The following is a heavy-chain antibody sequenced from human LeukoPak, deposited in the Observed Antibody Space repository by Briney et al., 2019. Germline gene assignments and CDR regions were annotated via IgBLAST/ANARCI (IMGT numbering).Heavy chain of an antibody. V-gene: IGHV1-69*02. CDR1: GGTFSSYT. Sequence: SVKVSCKASGGTFSSYTISWVRQATGQGLEWMGRIIPILGIANYAQKFQGRVTITADKSTSTAYMELSSLRSEDTAVYYCASERLGYYYMDVWGKGTTVTVSS. CDR2: IIPILGIA. J-gene: IGHJ6*03. CDR3: ASERLGYYYMDV. D-gene: IGHD1-1*01.